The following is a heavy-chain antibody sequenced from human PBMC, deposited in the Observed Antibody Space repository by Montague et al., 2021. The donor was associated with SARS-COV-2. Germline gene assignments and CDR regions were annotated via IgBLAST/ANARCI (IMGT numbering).Heavy chain of an antibody. CDR3: ASLGNGWENDH. Sequence: SLRLSCAASGFTVSSNYMSWVRQAPGKGLEWVSVIYSGGSTYYADSVKGRFTISRDNSKNTLYLQMNSLRAEDTAVYYCASLGNGWENDHWGQGTLVTVSS. J-gene: IGHJ4*02. D-gene: IGHD6-19*01. CDR2: IYSGGST. V-gene: IGHV3-53*01. CDR1: GFTVSSNY.